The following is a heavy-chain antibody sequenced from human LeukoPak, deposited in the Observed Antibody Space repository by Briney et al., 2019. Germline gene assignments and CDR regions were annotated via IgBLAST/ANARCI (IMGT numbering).Heavy chain of an antibody. CDR1: GGSFSGYY. CDR2: INHSGST. Sequence: SETLSLTCAVYGGSFSGYYWSWIRQPPGKGPEWIGEINHSGSTNYNPSLKSRVTISVDTSKNQFSLKLSSVTAADTAVYYCARDGPIGVYYWGQGTLVTVSS. CDR3: ARDGPIGVYY. V-gene: IGHV4-34*01. J-gene: IGHJ4*02. D-gene: IGHD3-16*01.